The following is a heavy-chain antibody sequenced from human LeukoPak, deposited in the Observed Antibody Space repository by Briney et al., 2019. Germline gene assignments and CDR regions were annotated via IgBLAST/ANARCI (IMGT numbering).Heavy chain of an antibody. CDR2: ISWNSGSI. CDR1: GFTFDDYA. V-gene: IGHV3-9*01. J-gene: IGHJ4*02. D-gene: IGHD6-19*01. Sequence: GGSLRLSCAASGFTFDDYAMRWVRQAPGKGLEWVSGISWNSGSIGYADSVKGRFTISRDNAKNSLYLHMDSLRAEDTAVYYCARGAYSSGWAYFDHWGQGTLVTVSS. CDR3: ARGAYSSGWAYFDH.